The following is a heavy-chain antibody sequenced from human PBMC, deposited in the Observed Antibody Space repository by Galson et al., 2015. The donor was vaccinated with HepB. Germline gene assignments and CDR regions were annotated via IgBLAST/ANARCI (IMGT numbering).Heavy chain of an antibody. J-gene: IGHJ4*02. V-gene: IGHV3-23*01. CDR3: AKTSSQPRSTGIFDY. D-gene: IGHD7-27*01. CDR2: ISGSGGST. CDR1: GFTFSSYA. Sequence: LRLSCAASGFTFSSYAMSWVRQAPGKGLEWVSAISGSGGSTYYADSVKGRFTISRDNSKNTLYLQMNSLRAEDTAVYYCAKTSSQPRSTGIFDYWGQGTLVTVSS.